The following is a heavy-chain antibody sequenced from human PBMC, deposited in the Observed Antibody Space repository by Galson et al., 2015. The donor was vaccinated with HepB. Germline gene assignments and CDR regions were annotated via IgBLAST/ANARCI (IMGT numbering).Heavy chain of an antibody. J-gene: IGHJ6*02. V-gene: IGHV4-39*07. Sequence: LSLTCTVSGGSISSSSYYWGWIRQPPGKGLEWIGSIYYSGSTYYNPSLKSRVTISVDTSKNQFSLKLSSVTAADTAVYYCARGRRMVRGVISHYYYYGMDVWGQGTTVTVSS. CDR2: IYYSGST. D-gene: IGHD3-10*01. CDR1: GGSISSSSYY. CDR3: ARGRRMVRGVISHYYYYGMDV.